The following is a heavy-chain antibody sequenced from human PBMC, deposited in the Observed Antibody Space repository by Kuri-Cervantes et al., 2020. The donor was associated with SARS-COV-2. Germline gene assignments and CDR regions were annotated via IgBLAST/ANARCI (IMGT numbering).Heavy chain of an antibody. CDR2: INPNSGGT. D-gene: IGHD3-3*01. CDR3: ARGWSGYSLDPPHFDY. CDR1: GYTFTRYY. V-gene: IGHV1-2*02. Sequence: ASVKVSCKASGYTFTRYYMHWVRQAPGQGLEWMGWINPNSGGTNYAQKFQGRVTMTRDTSISTAYMELSRLRSDDTAVYYCARGWSGYSLDPPHFDYWGQGTLVTVSS. J-gene: IGHJ4*02.